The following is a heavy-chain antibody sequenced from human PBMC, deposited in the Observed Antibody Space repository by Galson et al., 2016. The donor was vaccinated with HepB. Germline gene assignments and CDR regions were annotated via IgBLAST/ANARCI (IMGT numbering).Heavy chain of an antibody. CDR3: ARGGNARNPDFYDYYAMDV. Sequence: TLSLTCNVSGVSITTGGYYWSWIRQHPGKGLEWIGYTFYSGSTHHNPSLKSRLTMSLDTSNNQFSLNLSSVTAAASAVYYCARGGNARNPDFYDYYAMDVWGQGTTVTVSS. CDR1: GVSITTGGYY. V-gene: IGHV4-31*03. D-gene: IGHD3-10*01. CDR2: TFYSGST. J-gene: IGHJ6*01.